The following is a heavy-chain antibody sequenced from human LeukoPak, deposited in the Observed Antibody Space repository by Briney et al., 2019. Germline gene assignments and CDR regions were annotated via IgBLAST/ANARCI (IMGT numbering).Heavy chain of an antibody. J-gene: IGHJ4*02. V-gene: IGHV4-59*12. Sequence: PSETLSLTCTVSGGSISSYYWSWIRQPPGKGLEWIGYIYYSGSTNYNPSLKSRVTISVDTSKNQFSLKLSSVTAADTAVYYCAREPFDRYFGYWGQGTLVTVSS. CDR3: AREPFDRYFGY. CDR1: GGSISSYY. D-gene: IGHD3-9*01. CDR2: IYYSGST.